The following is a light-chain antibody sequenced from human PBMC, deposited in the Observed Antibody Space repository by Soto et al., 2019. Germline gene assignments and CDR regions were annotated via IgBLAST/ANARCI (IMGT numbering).Light chain of an antibody. CDR2: GAS. CDR1: QSVGSA. J-gene: IGKJ4*01. V-gene: IGKV3-15*01. CDR3: QQYRNWPPLT. Sequence: EIVMTQSPATPSVSPGETATLSCRASQSVGSAVAWYQHKPGQAPRLLIVGASIRATGVPGRFSGGGSGTEFTLTIATLQSEDFAVYYCQQYRNWPPLTFGGGTTVEI.